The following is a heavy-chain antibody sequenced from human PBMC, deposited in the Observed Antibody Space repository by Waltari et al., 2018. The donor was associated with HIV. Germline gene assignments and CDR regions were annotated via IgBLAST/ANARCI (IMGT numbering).Heavy chain of an antibody. CDR3: ARQGIQLWSLNYFDY. J-gene: IGHJ4*02. CDR2: IYPGDSDT. V-gene: IGHV5-51*01. Sequence: EVQLVQSGAEVKKPGESLKTSCKGSGYSFTSYWIGWVRQMPGKGLEWMGIIYPGDSDTRYSPSFQGQVTISADKSISTAYLQWSSLKASDTAMYYCARQGIQLWSLNYFDYWGQGTLVTVSS. CDR1: GYSFTSYW. D-gene: IGHD5-18*01.